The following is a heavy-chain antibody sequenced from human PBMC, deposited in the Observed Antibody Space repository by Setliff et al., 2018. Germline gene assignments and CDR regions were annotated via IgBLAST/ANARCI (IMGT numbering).Heavy chain of an antibody. Sequence: PGGSLRLSCAASGFSFSDYYMSWVRQAPGKGLEWLSKISGNGLTIYYADSVRGRFTISRDNAKNSLYLQMNSLRAEDTAVYYCAKPQLELRWGFESWGQGTLVTVSS. CDR2: ISGNGLTI. J-gene: IGHJ4*02. CDR3: AKPQLELRWGFES. CDR1: GFSFSDYY. D-gene: IGHD1-7*01. V-gene: IGHV3-11*04.